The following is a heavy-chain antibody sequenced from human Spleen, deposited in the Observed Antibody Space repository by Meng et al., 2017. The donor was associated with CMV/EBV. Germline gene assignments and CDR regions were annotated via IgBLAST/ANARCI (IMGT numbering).Heavy chain of an antibody. CDR1: GFTFNSSW. V-gene: IGHV3-74*01. D-gene: IGHD2-21*01. CDR3: ARALGHTSFAFDI. Sequence: GESLKISCGASGFTFNSSWMHWVRQAPGKGLVWVSRVNGDGSATSYADSVKGRFTSSRDNAKNTLYLQMNSLRAEDTAVYYCARALGHTSFAFDIWGQGTMVTVSS. J-gene: IGHJ3*02. CDR2: VNGDGSAT.